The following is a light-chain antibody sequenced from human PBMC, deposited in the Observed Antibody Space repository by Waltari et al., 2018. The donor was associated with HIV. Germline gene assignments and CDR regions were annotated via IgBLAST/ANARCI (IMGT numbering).Light chain of an antibody. J-gene: IGLJ2*01. CDR2: DVN. CDR3: CSYADSYSVVF. V-gene: IGLV2-11*01. CDR1: NNFVGGHHY. Sequence: QPALTQPRSVSGSRGQSLTILCPGTNNFVGGHHYALRYQQLPGKAPKLIIYDVNKRPSGIPDRFSGSKSGNSASLTISGLQADDEADYHCCSYADSYSVVFFGGGTKLTVL.